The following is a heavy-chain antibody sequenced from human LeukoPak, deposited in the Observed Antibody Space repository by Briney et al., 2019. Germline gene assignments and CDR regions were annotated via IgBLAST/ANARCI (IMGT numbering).Heavy chain of an antibody. CDR3: AKDYRGSGEVGETGPLDY. J-gene: IGHJ4*02. CDR1: GFTFSSHW. CDR2: INSDGSSI. Sequence: GGSLRLSCAASGFTFSSHWMHWVRQAPGKGLVWVSRINSDGSSISYADSVKGRFTISRDNAKNTLYLQMNSLRAEDTAVYYCAKDYRGSGEVGETGPLDYWGQGTLVTVSS. D-gene: IGHD1-14*01. V-gene: IGHV3-74*01.